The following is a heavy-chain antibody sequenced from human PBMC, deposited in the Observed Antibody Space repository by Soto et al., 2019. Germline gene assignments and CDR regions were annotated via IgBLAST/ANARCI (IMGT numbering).Heavy chain of an antibody. CDR1: GFTFSSYG. CDR3: AKDQGDYCSSTSCLGSDYYYGMDV. J-gene: IGHJ6*02. CDR2: ISYDGSNK. D-gene: IGHD2-2*01. V-gene: IGHV3-30*18. Sequence: EGSLRLSCAASGFTFSSYGMHWVRQAPGKGLEWVAVISYDGSNKYYADSVKGRFTISRDNSKNTLYLQMNSLRAEDTAVYYCAKDQGDYCSSTSCLGSDYYYGMDVWGQGTTVTVSS.